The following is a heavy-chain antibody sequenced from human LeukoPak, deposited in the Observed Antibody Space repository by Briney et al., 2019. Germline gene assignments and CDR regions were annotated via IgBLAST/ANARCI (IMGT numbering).Heavy chain of an antibody. CDR3: VRDLGGRSGH. D-gene: IGHD1-26*01. CDR1: GFTVSSNY. CDR2: IYSGGST. V-gene: IGHV3-53*01. J-gene: IGHJ4*02. Sequence: GGSLRLSCAASGFTVSSNYMSWVRQAPGKGLEWVSVIYSGGSTYYADSVKGRFTISRDNSKNTLYPQMNSLRAEDTAVYYCVRDLGGRSGHWGQGTLVTVSS.